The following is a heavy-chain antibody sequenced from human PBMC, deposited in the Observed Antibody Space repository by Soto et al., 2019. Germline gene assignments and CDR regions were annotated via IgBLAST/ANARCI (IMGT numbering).Heavy chain of an antibody. V-gene: IGHV3-9*01. D-gene: IGHD1-7*01. CDR2: ISWNSANI. J-gene: IGHJ4*02. CDR3: AKDGGSGYANYAFHY. CDR1: GFTFDDFA. Sequence: EVQLVESGGGLVQPGRSLRLSCAASGFTFDDFARHWVRQVPGKGLVWVSGISWNSANIGYVESMQGRFTISRDNAKSSLYVQMNSLRPEDPAIYYCAKDGGSGYANYAFHYWGQGTLVTVS.